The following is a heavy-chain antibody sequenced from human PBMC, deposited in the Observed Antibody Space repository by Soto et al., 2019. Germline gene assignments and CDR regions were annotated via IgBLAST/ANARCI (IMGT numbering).Heavy chain of an antibody. CDR2: ISGTGTNI. CDR3: ARNPWASWFDA. Sequence: GGSLRLSCAASGFTFSTVEMNWVRQAPGKGLEWVSYISGTGTNIFYADSVKGRFTISRDNAKNSLYLQMNSLRVEDTAVYFCARNPWASWFDAWGQGTLVTVSS. D-gene: IGHD7-27*01. J-gene: IGHJ5*02. V-gene: IGHV3-48*03. CDR1: GFTFSTVE.